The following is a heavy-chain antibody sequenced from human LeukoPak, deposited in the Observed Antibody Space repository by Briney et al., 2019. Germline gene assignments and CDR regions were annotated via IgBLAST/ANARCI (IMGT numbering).Heavy chain of an antibody. CDR3: ARDYSGSYPFDY. D-gene: IGHD1-26*01. J-gene: IGHJ4*02. V-gene: IGHV4-38-2*02. Sequence: TSEALSLTCTVSGYSISSGYYWGWIRQPPGKGLEWIGSIYHSGSTYYNPSLKSRVTISVDTSKNQFSLKLSSVTAADTAVYYCARDYSGSYPFDYWGQGTLVTVSS. CDR2: IYHSGST. CDR1: GYSISSGYY.